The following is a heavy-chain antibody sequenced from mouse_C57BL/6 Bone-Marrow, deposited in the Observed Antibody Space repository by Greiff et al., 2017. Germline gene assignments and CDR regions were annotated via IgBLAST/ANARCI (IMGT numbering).Heavy chain of an antibody. D-gene: IGHD1-1*01. Sequence: EVKLMESGGGLVKPGGSLKLSCAASGFTFSSYAMSWVRQTPEKRLEWVATISDGGSYTYYPDNVKGRFTISRDNAKHNLYLQMSHLKSEDTAMYYCAREEITTVVANYAMDYWGQGTSVTVSS. CDR3: AREEITTVVANYAMDY. V-gene: IGHV5-4*01. CDR2: ISDGGSYT. CDR1: GFTFSSYA. J-gene: IGHJ4*01.